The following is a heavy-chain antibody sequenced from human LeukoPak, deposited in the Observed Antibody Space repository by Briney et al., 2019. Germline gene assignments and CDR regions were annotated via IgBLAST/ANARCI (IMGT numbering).Heavy chain of an antibody. D-gene: IGHD1-14*01. CDR1: GYTFTGYY. J-gene: IGHJ6*02. Sequence: ASVKVSCKASGYTFTGYYMHWVRQAPGQGLEWMGWINPNSGGTNYAQKFQDRVTMTRDTSISTAYMELSRLRSDDTAVYYCARVDARRGYYYYYGMDVWGQGTTVTVSS. CDR2: INPNSGGT. CDR3: ARVDARRGYYYYYGMDV. V-gene: IGHV1-2*02.